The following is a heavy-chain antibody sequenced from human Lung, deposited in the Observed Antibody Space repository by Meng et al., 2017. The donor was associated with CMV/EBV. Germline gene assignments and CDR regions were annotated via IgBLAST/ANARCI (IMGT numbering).Heavy chain of an antibody. CDR2: INPSGGST. CDR3: AREGGSSWDY. V-gene: IGHV1-46*01. CDR1: GGTLSSYT. Sequence: ASVKVSCKVSGGTLSSYTVHWARQAPGQGLEWMGIINPSGGSTSYAQKFQGRVTMTRDTSTSTVYMELSSLRSEDTAVYYCAREGGSSWDYWGQGTLVTVSS. J-gene: IGHJ4*02. D-gene: IGHD6-13*01.